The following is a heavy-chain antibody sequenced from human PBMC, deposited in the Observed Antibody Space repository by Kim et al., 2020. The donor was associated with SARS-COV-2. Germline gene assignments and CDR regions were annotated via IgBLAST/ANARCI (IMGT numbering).Heavy chain of an antibody. CDR2: ISYDGSNK. CDR3: ARDVLRFLEWLFSGPDY. Sequence: GGSLRLSCAASGFTFSSYAMHWVRQAPGKGLEWVAVISYDGSNKYYADSVKGRFTISRDNSKNTLYLQMNSLRAEDTAVYYCARDVLRFLEWLFSGPDYWSQGALVTVSS. CDR1: GFTFSSYA. D-gene: IGHD3-3*01. J-gene: IGHJ4*02. V-gene: IGHV3-30-3*01.